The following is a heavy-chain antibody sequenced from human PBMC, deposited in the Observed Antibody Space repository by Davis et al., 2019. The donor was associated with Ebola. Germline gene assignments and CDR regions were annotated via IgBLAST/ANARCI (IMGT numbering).Heavy chain of an antibody. J-gene: IGHJ6*02. V-gene: IGHV4-59*01. CDR3: ARDGRGYSYGWGSYYYYSMDV. CDR2: IYYSGST. CDR1: GGSISSYY. D-gene: IGHD5-18*01. Sequence: MPSETLSLTCTVSGGSISSYYWSWIRQPPGKGLEWIGYIYYSGSTNYNPSLKSRVTISVDTSKNQFSLKLSSVTAADTAVYYCARDGRGYSYGWGSYYYYSMDVWGQGTTVTVSS.